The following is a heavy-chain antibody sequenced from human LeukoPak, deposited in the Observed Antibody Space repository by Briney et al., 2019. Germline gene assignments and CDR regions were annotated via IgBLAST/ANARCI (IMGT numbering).Heavy chain of an antibody. D-gene: IGHD2-8*01. CDR2: IYHSGST. CDR3: ARGNGDFDY. CDR1: GYSISSGYY. J-gene: IGHJ4*02. Sequence: SETLSLTFTVSGYSISSGYYWGWIRQPPGKGLEWIGSIYHSGSTYYNPSLKSRVTISVDTSKNQFSLKLSSVTAADTAVYYCARGNGDFDYWGQGTLVTVSS. V-gene: IGHV4-38-2*02.